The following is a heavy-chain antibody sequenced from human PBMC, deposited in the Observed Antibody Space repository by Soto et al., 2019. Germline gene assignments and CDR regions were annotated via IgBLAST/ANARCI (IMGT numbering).Heavy chain of an antibody. D-gene: IGHD4-4*01. J-gene: IGHJ6*02. Sequence: QVQLVESGGGVVQSGRSLRLSCAASGFTLSSYAMHWVRQAPGKGLEWVAVISYDGSNKYYADSVKGRFTISRDNSKNTLDLQMNRLRAEDTAVFYCARDSFPTTTKGHGVYIYYGVDVWGQGTTVTVSS. CDR2: ISYDGSNK. CDR1: GFTLSSYA. V-gene: IGHV3-30-3*01. CDR3: ARDSFPTTTKGHGVYIYYGVDV.